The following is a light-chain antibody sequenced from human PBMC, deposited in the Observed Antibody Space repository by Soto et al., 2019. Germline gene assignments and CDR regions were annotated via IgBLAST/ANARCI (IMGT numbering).Light chain of an antibody. V-gene: IGLV1-44*01. J-gene: IGLJ1*01. CDR2: SNN. CDR3: AAWDDILNGYV. CDR1: FSNIGSYT. Sequence: QSVLTQPPSASGTPGQRVTISCSGSFSNIGSYTVSWYQQLPGTAPKLLIYSNNQRPSGVPDRFSGSKSGTSASLAISGLQSEDEADYYCAAWDDILNGYVFGTGTKVTAL.